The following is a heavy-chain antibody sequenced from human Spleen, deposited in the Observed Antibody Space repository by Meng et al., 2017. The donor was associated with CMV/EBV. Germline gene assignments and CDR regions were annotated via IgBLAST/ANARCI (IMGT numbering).Heavy chain of an antibody. J-gene: IGHJ4*02. V-gene: IGHV1-18*01. D-gene: IGHD6-19*01. CDR2: ISAYNGNT. CDR1: GYTFTSYG. CDR3: ARVHRSGWYYFDY. Sequence: KASGYTFTSYGISWVRRAPGQGLEWMGWISAYNGNTNYAQKLQGRVTMTTDTSTSTAYMELRSLRSDDTAVYYCARVHRSGWYYFDYWGQGTLVTVSS.